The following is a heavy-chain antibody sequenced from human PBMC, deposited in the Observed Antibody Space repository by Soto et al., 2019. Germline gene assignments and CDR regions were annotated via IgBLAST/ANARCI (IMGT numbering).Heavy chain of an antibody. D-gene: IGHD3-10*01. CDR3: ARRPYVTMVRGVPHYYYYGMDV. V-gene: IGHV4-39*01. Sequence: SVTMCVTCTVSGGTIISSIYYWGWIRQPPGKGLEWIGSIYYSGSTYYSPSLKSRVTISVDTSKNQFSLKLSSVTAADTAVYYCARRPYVTMVRGVPHYYYYGMDVWGQGTTVTVSS. CDR1: GGTIISSIYY. J-gene: IGHJ6*02. CDR2: IYYSGST.